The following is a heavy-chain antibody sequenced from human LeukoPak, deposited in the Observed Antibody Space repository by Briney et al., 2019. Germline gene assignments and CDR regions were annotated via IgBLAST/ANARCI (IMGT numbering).Heavy chain of an antibody. J-gene: IGHJ4*02. Sequence: SETLSLTCAVYGGSFSGCYWSWIRQPPGKGLEWIGEINHSGSTNYNPSLKSRVTISVDTSRNQFSLKLSSVTAADTAVYYCARLGPGYCSSTSCQGDYWGQGTLVTVSS. D-gene: IGHD2-2*03. CDR3: ARLGPGYCSSTSCQGDY. CDR1: GGSFSGCY. CDR2: INHSGST. V-gene: IGHV4-34*01.